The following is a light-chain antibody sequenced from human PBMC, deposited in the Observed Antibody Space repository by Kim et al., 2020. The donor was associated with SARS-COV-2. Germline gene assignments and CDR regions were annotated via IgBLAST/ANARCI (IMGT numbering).Light chain of an antibody. CDR2: AAS. V-gene: IGKV1-8*01. Sequence: ASTGDSVPITCRASQGISVYLAWYHPKPGKAPKLLIFAASTLQSGVPSRFSGSGSGTDFTLTISCLQSEDFATYYCQQYYTYPWTFGQGTKVDIK. CDR3: QQYYTYPWT. J-gene: IGKJ1*01. CDR1: QGISVY.